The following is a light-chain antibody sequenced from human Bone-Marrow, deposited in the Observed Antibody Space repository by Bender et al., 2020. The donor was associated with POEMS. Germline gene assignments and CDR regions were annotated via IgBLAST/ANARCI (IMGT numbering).Light chain of an antibody. CDR3: QSYDNSLGGWV. Sequence: QSVLTQPPSASGTPGQRVPISCSGSSSNIGTHYVYWYQQLPGTAPKLLIYGYNNRPSGVPDRFSGSKSGTSASLAITGLQAEDEGDYYCQSYDNSLGGWVFGGGTRLTVL. J-gene: IGLJ3*02. V-gene: IGLV1-40*01. CDR1: SSNIGTHY. CDR2: GYN.